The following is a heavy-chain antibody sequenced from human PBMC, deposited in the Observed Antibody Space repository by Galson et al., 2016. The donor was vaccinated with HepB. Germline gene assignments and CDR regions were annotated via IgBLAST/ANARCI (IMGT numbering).Heavy chain of an antibody. CDR1: GGSISSGDYY. Sequence: TLSLTCTVSGGSISSGDYYWTWIRQLPGKGLEWIGYIYYSGSTYYNPFLKSRLTMSVDTSKNQFSLKLSSVTAADTAVYYCARSGIVGATTDYWGQGSLVTVSS. D-gene: IGHD1-26*01. V-gene: IGHV4-31*03. J-gene: IGHJ4*02. CDR3: ARSGIVGATTDY. CDR2: IYYSGST.